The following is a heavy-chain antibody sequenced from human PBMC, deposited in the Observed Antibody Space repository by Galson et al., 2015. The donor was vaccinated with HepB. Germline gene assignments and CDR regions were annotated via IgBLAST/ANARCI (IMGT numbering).Heavy chain of an antibody. D-gene: IGHD6-19*01. CDR3: AKVFPEKTDGWYRQALYYFDS. CDR1: EFIFSNYA. J-gene: IGHJ4*02. CDR2: ITPSGDNT. V-gene: IGHV3-23*01. Sequence: SLRLSCAGSEFIFSNYALSWVRQAPGKGLEWISAITPSGDNTYSADSMKGRFTISRDNSQNTLFLQMNSLRADDTATYFCAKVFPEKTDGWYRQALYYFDSWGQGTRVTVSS.